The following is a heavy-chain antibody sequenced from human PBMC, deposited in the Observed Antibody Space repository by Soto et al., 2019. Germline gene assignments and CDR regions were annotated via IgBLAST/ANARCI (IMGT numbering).Heavy chain of an antibody. V-gene: IGHV1-18*01. J-gene: IGHJ6*02. D-gene: IGHD3-3*01. Sequence: ASGKVSCKASGYTFTSYGISWVRQAPGQGLEWMGWISAYNGNTNYAQKLQGRVTMTTDTSTSTAYMELRSLRSDDTAVYYCARDRAPYYDFWSGYRPHYYYYGMDVWGQGPTFTVSS. CDR3: ARDRAPYYDFWSGYRPHYYYYGMDV. CDR2: ISAYNGNT. CDR1: GYTFTSYG.